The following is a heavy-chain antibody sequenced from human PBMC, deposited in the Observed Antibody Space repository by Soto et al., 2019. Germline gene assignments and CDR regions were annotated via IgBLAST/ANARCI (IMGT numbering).Heavy chain of an antibody. D-gene: IGHD6-6*01. Sequence: EVQLVESGGGLVQPGRSLRLSCAASGFTFDDYAMHWVRQVPGKGLEWVSGISWNSGNIGYADSVKGRFTISRDNAKNSLYLQMNSLRVEDTALYYCAKDTYNSSPYYMDVWGKGTTVTISS. CDR2: ISWNSGNI. J-gene: IGHJ6*03. V-gene: IGHV3-9*01. CDR3: AKDTYNSSPYYMDV. CDR1: GFTFDDYA.